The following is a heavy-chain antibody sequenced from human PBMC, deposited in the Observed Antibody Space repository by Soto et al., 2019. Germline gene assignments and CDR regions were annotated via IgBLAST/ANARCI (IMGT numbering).Heavy chain of an antibody. Sequence: PGESLKISCKGSGYSFTSYCIGWVRQVPGKGLEWMGIIYPGDSDTRYSPSFQGQVTISADKSISTAYLQWSSLKASDTAMYYCARTAYYDFWSGYYPNHFDYWGQGTLVTVSS. CDR1: GYSFTSYC. CDR3: ARTAYYDFWSGYYPNHFDY. J-gene: IGHJ4*02. V-gene: IGHV5-51*01. CDR2: IYPGDSDT. D-gene: IGHD3-3*01.